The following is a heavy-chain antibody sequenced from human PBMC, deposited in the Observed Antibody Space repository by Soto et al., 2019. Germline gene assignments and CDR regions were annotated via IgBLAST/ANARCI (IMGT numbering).Heavy chain of an antibody. J-gene: IGHJ4*02. CDR1: GFTVSSNY. CDR3: ATGLVGATSIDY. Sequence: GSLRLSCAASGFTVSSNYMSWVRQAPGKGLEWVSVIYSGGSTYYADSVKGRFTISRDNSKNTLYLQMNSLRAEDTAVYYCATGLVGATSIDYWGQGTLVTVSS. D-gene: IGHD1-26*01. V-gene: IGHV3-53*01. CDR2: IYSGGST.